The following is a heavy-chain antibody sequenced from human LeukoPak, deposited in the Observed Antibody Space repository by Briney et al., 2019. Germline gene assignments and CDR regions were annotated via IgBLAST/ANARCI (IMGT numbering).Heavy chain of an antibody. J-gene: IGHJ6*02. V-gene: IGHV1-2*02. CDR1: GYTFTGYY. D-gene: IGHD3-3*01. CDR2: INPNSGGT. Sequence: ASVKVSCKASGYTFTGYYMHWVRQAPGQGLEWMGWINPNSGGTNYAQKFQGRVTMTRDTSITTAYMELSRLRSDDTAVYYCAKWGFDFWSGHFGLDVWAKGPRSPSP. CDR3: AKWGFDFWSGHFGLDV.